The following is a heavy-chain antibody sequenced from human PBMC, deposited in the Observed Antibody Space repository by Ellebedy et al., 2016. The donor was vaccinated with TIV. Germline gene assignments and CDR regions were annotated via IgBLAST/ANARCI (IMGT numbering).Heavy chain of an antibody. J-gene: IGHJ5*02. V-gene: IGHV6-1*01. D-gene: IGHD5-12*01. Sequence: SQTLSLTCAISGDSVSSNGWNWIRQPPSRGLEWLGRTYYTSKWYNDYAVSVKSRININPDTSKNQISLQLDSVTPEDTAVYYCTKGWLRGWFDPWGQGTLVTVSS. CDR2: TYYTSKWYN. CDR3: TKGWLRGWFDP. CDR1: GDSVSSNG.